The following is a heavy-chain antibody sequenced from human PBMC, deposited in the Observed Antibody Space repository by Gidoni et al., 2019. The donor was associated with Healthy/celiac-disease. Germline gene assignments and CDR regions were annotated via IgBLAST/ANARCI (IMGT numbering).Heavy chain of an antibody. CDR3: ARGILGYCSSTSCQKGGYFDY. CDR2: INHSGST. V-gene: IGHV4-34*01. D-gene: IGHD2-2*01. CDR1: GGSFSGSY. Sequence: QVQLQQWGAGLLKPSETLSLTCAVYGGSFSGSYWSWIRQPPGKGLEWIGEINHSGSTNYNPSLKSRVTISVDTSKNQFALKLSSVTAADTAVYYCARGILGYCSSTSCQKGGYFDYWVQGTLVTVSS. J-gene: IGHJ4*02.